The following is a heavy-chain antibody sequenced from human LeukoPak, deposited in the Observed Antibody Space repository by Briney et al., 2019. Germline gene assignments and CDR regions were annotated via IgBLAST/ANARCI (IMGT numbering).Heavy chain of an antibody. V-gene: IGHV4-30-4*08. Sequence: SETLSLTCTVSGGSISSGDYYWSWIRQPPGKGLEWIGYIYYSGSTYYNPPLKSRVTISVDTSKNQFSLKLSSVTAADTAVYYCARAARITIFGPYAFDIWGQGTMVTVSS. J-gene: IGHJ3*02. CDR2: IYYSGST. CDR3: ARAARITIFGPYAFDI. CDR1: GGSISSGDYY. D-gene: IGHD3-3*01.